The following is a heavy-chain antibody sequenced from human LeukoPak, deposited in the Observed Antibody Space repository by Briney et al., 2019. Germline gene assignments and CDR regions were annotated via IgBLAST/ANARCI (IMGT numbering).Heavy chain of an antibody. CDR3: ARGGSSSSYYNNYGMDV. J-gene: IGHJ6*02. D-gene: IGHD6-13*01. Sequence: ASVKVSCKASGYTFTSYYMHWVRQGSGQGLEWMGWMNPKRGNTGYAPTFQGRVTITRDTSIDTAFMELSSLRPDDTAVYYCARGGSSSSYYNNYGMDVWGQGTTITVSS. V-gene: IGHV1-8*02. CDR2: MNPKRGNT. CDR1: GYTFTSYY.